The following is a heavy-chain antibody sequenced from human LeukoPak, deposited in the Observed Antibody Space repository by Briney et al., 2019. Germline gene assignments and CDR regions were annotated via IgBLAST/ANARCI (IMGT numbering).Heavy chain of an antibody. D-gene: IGHD3-22*01. J-gene: IGHJ4*02. Sequence: GGSLRLSCAASGFTFSSYGLHWVRQAPGKGVEWVAVICYDGSNKYNADSVQGRFTISRDNSKNTLYLQMNSLRAEDTAVYYCAKETYYYDSSGLDYWGQGTLVTVSS. CDR2: ICYDGSNK. CDR1: GFTFSSYG. CDR3: AKETYYYDSSGLDY. V-gene: IGHV3-33*06.